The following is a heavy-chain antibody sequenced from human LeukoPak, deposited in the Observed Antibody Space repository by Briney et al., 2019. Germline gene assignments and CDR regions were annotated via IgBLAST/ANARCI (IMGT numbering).Heavy chain of an antibody. Sequence: SETLSPTCSVSGGSFTSSSYYWGWLRQPPGKGLEWIGSIYYSGSTYYNPSLKSRVTISVDTSKNQFSLKLSSVTAADTDVYYCARHNYDSSGFLKYWGQGTLVTVSS. D-gene: IGHD3-22*01. CDR1: GGSFTSSSYY. V-gene: IGHV4-39*01. CDR3: ARHNYDSSGFLKY. CDR2: IYYSGST. J-gene: IGHJ4*02.